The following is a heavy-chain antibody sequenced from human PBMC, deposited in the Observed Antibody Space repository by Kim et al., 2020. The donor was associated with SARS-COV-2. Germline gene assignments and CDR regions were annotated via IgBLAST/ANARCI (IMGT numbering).Heavy chain of an antibody. CDR3: ARAFDLGIWYFDY. J-gene: IGHJ4*02. D-gene: IGHD3-16*01. Sequence: GGSLRLSCAASGFTFSSYGMHWVRQAPGKGLEWVAVIWYDGSNKYYADSVKGRFTISRDNSKNTLYLQMNSLRAEDTAVYYCARAFDLGIWYFDYWGQGTLVTVSS. V-gene: IGHV3-33*01. CDR2: IWYDGSNK. CDR1: GFTFSSYG.